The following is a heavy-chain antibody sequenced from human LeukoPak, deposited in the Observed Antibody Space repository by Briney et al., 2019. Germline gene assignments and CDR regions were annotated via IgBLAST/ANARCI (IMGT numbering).Heavy chain of an antibody. Sequence: KPSETLSLTCTVSGGSISSSSYYWGWLRQPPGKELEWIGSIYYGGSSYYNPSLKSRVTISVDTSKNQFSLRLSSVTAADTAVYYCASIGRLSKNAFDIWGQGTMVTVSS. J-gene: IGHJ3*02. CDR3: ASIGRLSKNAFDI. CDR2: IYYGGSS. V-gene: IGHV4-39*07. D-gene: IGHD6-25*01. CDR1: GGSISSSSYY.